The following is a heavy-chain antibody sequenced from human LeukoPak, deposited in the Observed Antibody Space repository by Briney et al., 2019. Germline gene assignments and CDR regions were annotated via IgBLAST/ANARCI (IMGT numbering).Heavy chain of an antibody. CDR2: ISWNSGSI. J-gene: IGHJ4*02. CDR1: GFTFDDYA. D-gene: IGHD5-12*01. CDR3: ARGPSGYHNT. V-gene: IGHV3-9*03. Sequence: GRSLRLSCAASGFTFDDYAMHWVRQAPGKGLEWVSGISWNSGSIGYADSVKGRFTISRDNAKNSLYLQMNSLRAEDMALYYCARGPSGYHNTGGQGTLVTVSS.